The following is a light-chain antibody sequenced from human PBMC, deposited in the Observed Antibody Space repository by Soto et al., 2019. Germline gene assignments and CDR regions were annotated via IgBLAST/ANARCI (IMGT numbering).Light chain of an antibody. J-gene: IGKJ5*01. CDR2: DAS. V-gene: IGKV3-11*01. Sequence: EIVMTQSPATLSVSPGERVTLSCRASQSVNSNLAWYQQKPGQAPRLLIYDASNRAAGIPARFSGSGSGTDFTLTISSLEPEDFAIYYCQQRQYWPPITFGQGTRLEIK. CDR1: QSVNSN. CDR3: QQRQYWPPIT.